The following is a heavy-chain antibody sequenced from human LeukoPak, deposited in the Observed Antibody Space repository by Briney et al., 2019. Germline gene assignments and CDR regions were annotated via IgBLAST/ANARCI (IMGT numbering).Heavy chain of an antibody. J-gene: IGHJ6*02. CDR1: GYTFTSYG. CDR2: ISAYNGNT. D-gene: IGHD1-7*01. Sequence: GASVKVSCKASGYTFTSYGISWVRQAPGQGLEWMGWISAYNGNTNYAQKLQGRVTMTTDTSTSTAYMELRSLRSDDTAVYYCARGRTGTNLHYYYGMDVWGQGTAVTVSS. CDR3: ARGRTGTNLHYYYGMDV. V-gene: IGHV1-18*01.